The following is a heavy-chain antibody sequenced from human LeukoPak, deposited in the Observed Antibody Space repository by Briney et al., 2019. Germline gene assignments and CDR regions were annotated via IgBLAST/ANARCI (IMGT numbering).Heavy chain of an antibody. CDR2: ISGSGGST. V-gene: IGHV3-23*01. CDR3: AEDSSYGDYPDLYYFDY. J-gene: IGHJ4*02. CDR1: GFTFSSYA. Sequence: GGSLRLSCAASGFTFSSYAMSWVRQAPGKGLEWVSAISGSGGSTYYADSVKGRFTISRDNSKNTLYLQMNSLRAEDTAVYYCAEDSSYGDYPDLYYFDYWGQGTLVTVSS. D-gene: IGHD4-17*01.